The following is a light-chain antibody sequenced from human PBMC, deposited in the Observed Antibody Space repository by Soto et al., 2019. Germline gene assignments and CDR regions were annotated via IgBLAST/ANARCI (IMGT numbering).Light chain of an antibody. CDR2: DAS. Sequence: DIQMTQSPSSLSASVGDRVTITCQASQDISNFLNWYQQKPGKAPKILIYDASVLEAGVPSMFSGGGSGTLFTLTISRLQAEDVATYYCQQFDNLPLTFGGGTKVEIK. V-gene: IGKV1-33*01. CDR1: QDISNF. CDR3: QQFDNLPLT. J-gene: IGKJ4*01.